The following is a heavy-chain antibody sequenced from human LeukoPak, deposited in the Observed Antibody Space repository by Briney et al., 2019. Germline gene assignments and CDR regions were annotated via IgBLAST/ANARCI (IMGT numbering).Heavy chain of an antibody. J-gene: IGHJ6*04. CDR3: PRAWVYYDPVPNYYYGMDV. CDR2: ISSSSSYI. V-gene: IGHV3-21*01. CDR1: GFTFSSYW. Sequence: GGSLRLSCTASGFTFSSYWLTWVRQAPGKGLEWVSSISSSSSYIYYADSVKGRFTISRDNAKNSLYLQMNSLRAEDTAVYYCPRAWVYYDPVPNYYYGMDVWLKPATVTVSS. D-gene: IGHD3-22*01.